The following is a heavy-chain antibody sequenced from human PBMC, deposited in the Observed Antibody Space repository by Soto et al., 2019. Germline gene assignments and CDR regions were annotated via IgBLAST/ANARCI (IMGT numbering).Heavy chain of an antibody. CDR2: ISGSGGST. J-gene: IGHJ4*02. CDR3: AKDFSRAYCGGDCYFGILDY. D-gene: IGHD2-21*02. V-gene: IGHV3-23*01. CDR1: GFTFSSYA. Sequence: PGGSLRLSCAASGFTFSSYAMSWVRQAPGKGLEWVSAISGSGGSTYYADSVKGRFTISRDNSKNTLYLQMNSLRAEDTAVYYCAKDFSRAYCGGDCYFGILDYWGQGTLVTVSS.